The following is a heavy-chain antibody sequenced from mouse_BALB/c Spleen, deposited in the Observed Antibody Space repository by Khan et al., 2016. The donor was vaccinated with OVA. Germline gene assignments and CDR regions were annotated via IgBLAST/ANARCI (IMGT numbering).Heavy chain of an antibody. D-gene: IGHD2-14*01. CDR1: GDSITSGY. V-gene: IGHV3-8*02. J-gene: IGHJ3*01. Sequence: EVQLQESGPSLVKPSQTLSLTCSVTGDSITSGYWSWIRQFPGNKLEYMGYIIYSGNTYYNPSLNSRISITRHTSKNKYYLQLNSVTTEDTATYYCARSTYRYAFAYWGQGTLVTVSA. CDR2: IIYSGNT. CDR3: ARSTYRYAFAY.